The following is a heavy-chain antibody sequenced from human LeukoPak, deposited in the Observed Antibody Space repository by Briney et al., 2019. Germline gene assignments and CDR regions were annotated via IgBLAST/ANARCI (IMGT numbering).Heavy chain of an antibody. CDR1: GFIFNSYA. Sequence: GGSLRFSCAASGFIFNSYAMGWVRQAPGTGLEWVSAISGGGANTYYADSVKGRFSISRDNSKNTLYLLMNSLRAEDTAVYYCAKTSVTSTFDYWGQGTLVTVSS. V-gene: IGHV3-23*01. D-gene: IGHD4-17*01. CDR3: AKTSVTSTFDY. CDR2: ISGGGANT. J-gene: IGHJ4*02.